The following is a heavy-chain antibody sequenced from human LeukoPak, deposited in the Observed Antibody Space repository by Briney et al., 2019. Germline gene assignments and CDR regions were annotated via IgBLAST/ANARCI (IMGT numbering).Heavy chain of an antibody. Sequence: PGRSLRLSCAASGFTFDDYAMHWVRQAPGKGLEWVSGISWNSGSIGYADSVKGRFTISRDNAKSSLYLQMNSLRAEDTALYYCARFSSSSWYLGGFDPWGQETLVTVSS. V-gene: IGHV3-9*01. J-gene: IGHJ5*02. CDR2: ISWNSGSI. CDR1: GFTFDDYA. D-gene: IGHD6-13*01. CDR3: ARFSSSSWYLGGFDP.